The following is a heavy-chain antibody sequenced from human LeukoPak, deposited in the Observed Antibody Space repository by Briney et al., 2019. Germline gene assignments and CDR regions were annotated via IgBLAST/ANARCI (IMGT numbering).Heavy chain of an antibody. CDR3: ASGLREYQLLPS. Sequence: DSIQGRFTISRDNAKNSLYLQMNSLRAEDTAVYYCASGLREYQLLPSWGQGTMVTVSP. J-gene: IGHJ3*01. D-gene: IGHD2-2*01. V-gene: IGHV3-21*01.